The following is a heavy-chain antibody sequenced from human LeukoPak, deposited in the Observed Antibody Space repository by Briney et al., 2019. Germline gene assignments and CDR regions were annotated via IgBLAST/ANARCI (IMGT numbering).Heavy chain of an antibody. V-gene: IGHV1-2*06. CDR2: VNCNSGDT. CDR3: ASHGRYYGSGQREAFDI. Sequence: GASVKVSCKASGYIFTDYFMHWVRQAPGGGLEWMGRVNCNSGDTYVAQSFQDRITVTRDTSISTAYMELSRLRSDDTAVYYCASHGRYYGSGQREAFDIWGQGTLVTVSS. J-gene: IGHJ3*02. CDR1: GYIFTDYF. D-gene: IGHD3-10*01.